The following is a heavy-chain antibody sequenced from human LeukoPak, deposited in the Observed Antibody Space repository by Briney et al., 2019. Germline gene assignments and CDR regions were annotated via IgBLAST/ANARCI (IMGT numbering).Heavy chain of an antibody. V-gene: IGHV3-7*01. CDR3: ARDQSYYYDSSGYYFDAFDI. J-gene: IGHJ3*02. CDR2: IKQDGSEK. D-gene: IGHD3-22*01. CDR1: GLTFSRYW. Sequence: PGGSLRLSCAASGLTFSRYWMSWVRQAPGKGLEWVASIKQDGSEKYYVDSVKGRFTISRDNAKNSLYLQMNSLRAEDTAVYYCARDQSYYYDSSGYYFDAFDIWGQGTMVTVSS.